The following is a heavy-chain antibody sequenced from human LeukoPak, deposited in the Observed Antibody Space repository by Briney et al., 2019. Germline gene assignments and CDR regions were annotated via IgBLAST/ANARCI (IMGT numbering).Heavy chain of an antibody. CDR3: AREPIGVIPAALNHMDL. CDR1: GYTFTGYY. V-gene: IGHV1-2*02. CDR2: INPNSGGT. Sequence: ASVKVSCKASGYTFTGYYMHWVRQAPGQGLEWMGWINPNSGGTNYAQKFQGRVTMTRDTYISTAYLELSRLRSDDTAVYYCAREPIGVIPAALNHMDLWGKGTTVTVSS. D-gene: IGHD2-2*01. J-gene: IGHJ6*03.